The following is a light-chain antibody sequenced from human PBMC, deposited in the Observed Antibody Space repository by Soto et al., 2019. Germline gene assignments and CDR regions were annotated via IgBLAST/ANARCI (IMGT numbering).Light chain of an antibody. J-gene: IGLJ1*01. CDR3: QSYDNSLSVYV. CDR1: SSNIGAHYD. V-gene: IGLV1-40*01. CDR2: GNS. Sequence: SVLTQPPSVSGAPGQRVTISCTGSSSNIGAHYDVHWYQQLPGTAPKLLIYGNSNRPSGVPVRFSGSKSGTSASLAITGLQAEDEADYYCQSYDNSLSVYVFGTGTKVTVL.